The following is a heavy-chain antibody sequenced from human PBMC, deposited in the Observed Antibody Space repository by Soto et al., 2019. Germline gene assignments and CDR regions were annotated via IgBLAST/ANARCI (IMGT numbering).Heavy chain of an antibody. Sequence: ASVKVSCKASGYALTSYGISWVRQAPGQGLEWMGWISAYNGNTNYAQKLQGRVTMTTDTSTSTAYMELSSLRSEDTAVYYCARLKGSRGSSGYYYPHDYWGQGTLVTVSS. D-gene: IGHD3-22*01. J-gene: IGHJ4*02. CDR1: GYALTSYG. V-gene: IGHV1-18*01. CDR3: ARLKGSRGSSGYYYPHDY. CDR2: ISAYNGNT.